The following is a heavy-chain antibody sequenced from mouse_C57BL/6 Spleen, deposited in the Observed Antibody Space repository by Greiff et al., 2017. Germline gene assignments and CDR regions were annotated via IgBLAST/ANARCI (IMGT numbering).Heavy chain of an antibody. Sequence: EVQLQESGGGLVQPGGSMKLSCAASGFTFSDAWMDWVRQSPEKGLEWVAEIRNKANNHATYYAESVKGRFTISRDDSKSSVYLQMNSLRAEDTGIYYCTRDPGTDFDYWGQGTTLTVSS. V-gene: IGHV6-6*01. CDR1: GFTFSDAW. D-gene: IGHD4-1*01. CDR2: IRNKANNHAT. J-gene: IGHJ2*01. CDR3: TRDPGTDFDY.